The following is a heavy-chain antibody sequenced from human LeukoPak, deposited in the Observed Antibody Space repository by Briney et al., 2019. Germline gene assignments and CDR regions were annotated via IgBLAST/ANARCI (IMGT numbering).Heavy chain of an antibody. CDR2: MDTDGRTI. J-gene: IGHJ4*02. CDR1: GFTFSSYW. Sequence: PGGSLRLSCAGSGFTFSSYWMHRVRQGPGKGLVWVSRMDTDGRTINYADSVKGRFTISRDNAKNTLYLQMNSLTVEDTAVYYCARAGSYRFDYWGQGTLVTVSS. CDR3: ARAGSYRFDY. D-gene: IGHD3-16*02. V-gene: IGHV3-74*01.